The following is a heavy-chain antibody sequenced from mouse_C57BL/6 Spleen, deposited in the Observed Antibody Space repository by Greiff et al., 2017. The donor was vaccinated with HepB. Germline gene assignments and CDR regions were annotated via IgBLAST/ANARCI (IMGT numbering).Heavy chain of an antibody. CDR1: GYTFTSYW. Sequence: VQLQQSGAELVKPGASVKRSCKASGYTFTSYWMHWVKQRPGRGLGGIGRIDPSSGGTKYTERFKSKATLTVDKPSSTAYMKLSSLTSEDSAVYYCARDPIYYGSSKGYFDVWGTGTTVTVSS. CDR3: ARDPIYYGSSKGYFDV. V-gene: IGHV1-72*01. J-gene: IGHJ1*03. CDR2: IDPSSGGT. D-gene: IGHD1-1*01.